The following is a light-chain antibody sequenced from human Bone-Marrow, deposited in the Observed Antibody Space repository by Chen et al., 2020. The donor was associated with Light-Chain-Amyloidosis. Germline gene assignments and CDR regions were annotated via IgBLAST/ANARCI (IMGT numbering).Light chain of an antibody. Sequence: DIQLTQSPSSLSASVGDRITITCRASQNINTYLNWYQHKPGKAPKVLVYAASSLQSGVPSRFSGSGSGTHFTLTISNLQPEDFATYFCQQTYSALLTFGGGTRVDI. J-gene: IGKJ4*01. V-gene: IGKV1-39*01. CDR2: AAS. CDR3: QQTYSALLT. CDR1: QNINTY.